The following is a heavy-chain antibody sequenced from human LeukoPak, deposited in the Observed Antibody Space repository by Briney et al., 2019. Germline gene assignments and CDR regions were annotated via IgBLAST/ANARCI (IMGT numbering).Heavy chain of an antibody. D-gene: IGHD7-27*01. V-gene: IGHV1-46*01. CDR1: GYTFTSYY. J-gene: IGHJ4*02. Sequence: ASVKVSCKASGYTFTSYYMHWVRQAPGQGLEWMGIINPSGGSTSYAQKFQGRVTMTRDTSTSTVYMELSSLRSEDTAVYYCARGPPLGAGLHCFDYWGQGTLVTVSS. CDR2: INPSGGST. CDR3: ARGPPLGAGLHCFDY.